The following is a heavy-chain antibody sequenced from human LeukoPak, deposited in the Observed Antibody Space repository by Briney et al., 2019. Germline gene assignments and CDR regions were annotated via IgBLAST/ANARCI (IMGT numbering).Heavy chain of an antibody. J-gene: IGHJ6*03. D-gene: IGHD3-10*01. CDR1: GFTVSSNY. V-gene: IGHV3-53*01. CDR2: IYSSGST. CDR3: ASGSGSYRTPYYYMDV. Sequence: GGSLRLSCVASGFTVSSNYMSWVRQAPGRGLEWVSVIYSSGSTYYADSVKGRFTISRDNSKNTLYLQMNSLRAEDTAVYYCASGSGSYRTPYYYMDVWGTGTTVTVSS.